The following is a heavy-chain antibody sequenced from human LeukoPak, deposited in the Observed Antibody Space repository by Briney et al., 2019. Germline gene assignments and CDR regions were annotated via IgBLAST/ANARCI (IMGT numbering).Heavy chain of an antibody. CDR3: ARLVATPVGGYHFDY. J-gene: IGHJ4*02. D-gene: IGHD5-12*01. Sequence: PETLSLTCTVSGGSISNSSYYWGWVRQSPGKGLEWIGSVYYSGGAYYNPSLKSRVIISIDTSRSQFSLKVTSVTAADTAVYLCARLVATPVGGYHFDYWGQGTLVSVSS. V-gene: IGHV4-39*01. CDR2: VYYSGGA. CDR1: GGSISNSSYY.